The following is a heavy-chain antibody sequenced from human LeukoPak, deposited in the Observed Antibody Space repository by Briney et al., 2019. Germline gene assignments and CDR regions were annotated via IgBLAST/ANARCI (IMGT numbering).Heavy chain of an antibody. CDR1: GGSISSSSYY. CDR2: IYYSGST. CDR3: ARPGDDFWSGYFDY. V-gene: IGHV4-39*01. J-gene: IGHJ4*02. Sequence: SEALSLTCTVSGGSISSSSYYWGWIRQPPGKGLEWIGSIYYSGSTYYNPSLKSRVTISVDTSKNQFSLKLSSVTAADTAAHYCARPGDDFWSGYFDYWGQGTLVTVSS. D-gene: IGHD3-3*01.